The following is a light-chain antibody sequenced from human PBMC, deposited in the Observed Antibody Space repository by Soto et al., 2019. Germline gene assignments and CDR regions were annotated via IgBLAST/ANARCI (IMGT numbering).Light chain of an antibody. J-gene: IGKJ1*01. CDR1: QSISIN. CDR3: QQYNHWPWT. V-gene: IGKV3-15*01. CDR2: GAS. Sequence: VMTQSPATLSVSPGERATLSCRASQSISINLAWYQQKPGQAPSLLIYGASTRATGIPVRFSGSGSGTDFTLTISSLQSEDSAVYYCQQYNHWPWTFGQGTKVEIE.